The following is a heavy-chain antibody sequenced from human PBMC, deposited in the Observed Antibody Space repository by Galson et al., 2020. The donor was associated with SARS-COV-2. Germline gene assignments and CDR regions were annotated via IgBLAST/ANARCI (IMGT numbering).Heavy chain of an antibody. J-gene: IGHJ4*02. CDR1: GYTFTGYS. D-gene: IGHD3-22*01. CDR2: INPSSAGT. Sequence: ASVKVSCEASGYTFTGYSMHWVRQAPGQGLEWLGWINPSSAGTNYAQKFQGRVTMTMDTSISTGYMELSGLRFDDTAVYYCVLDFYDRSGSYHEYWGQGTLVTVSS. V-gene: IGHV1-2*02. CDR3: VLDFYDRSGSYHEY.